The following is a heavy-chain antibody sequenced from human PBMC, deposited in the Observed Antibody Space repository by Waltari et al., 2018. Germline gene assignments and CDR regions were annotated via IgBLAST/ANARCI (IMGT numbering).Heavy chain of an antibody. V-gene: IGHV3-23*03. CDR1: GLTFSSYA. CDR2: IYSGGST. CDR3: AKDPGWELPEHFDY. J-gene: IGHJ4*02. Sequence: EVQLLESGGGLVQPGGSLRLSCAASGLTFSSYAMSWVRQAPGKGLEWVSVIYSGGSTYYADSVKGRFTISRDNSKNTLYLQMNSLRAEDTAVYYCAKDPGWELPEHFDYWGQGTLVTVSS. D-gene: IGHD1-26*01.